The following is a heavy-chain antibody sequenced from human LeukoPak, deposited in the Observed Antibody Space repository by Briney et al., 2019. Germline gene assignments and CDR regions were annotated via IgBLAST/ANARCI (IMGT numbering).Heavy chain of an antibody. Sequence: ASGKVSCKASGYTFTSYYMHWVRQAPGQGLEWMGIINPSGGSTSYAQKFQGRVTMTRDTSTSTVYMELSSLRSEDTAVYYCARESPREIPFDYWGQGTLVTVSS. CDR1: GYTFTSYY. V-gene: IGHV1-46*01. J-gene: IGHJ4*02. CDR3: ARESPREIPFDY. CDR2: INPSGGST.